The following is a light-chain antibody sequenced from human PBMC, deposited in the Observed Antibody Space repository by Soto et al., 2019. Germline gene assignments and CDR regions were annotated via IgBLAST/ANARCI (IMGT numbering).Light chain of an antibody. J-gene: IGLJ1*01. CDR3: SSYTTTNTYV. Sequence: QSALTQPASVSGSPGQSITISCTGTSSDVGGYNYVSWSQQHPGKAPKLMIYEVSHRPSGISNRFSGSKSGNTASLTISGLQAEDEADYYCSSYTTTNTYVFGTGTKVTV. CDR1: SSDVGGYNY. V-gene: IGLV2-14*01. CDR2: EVS.